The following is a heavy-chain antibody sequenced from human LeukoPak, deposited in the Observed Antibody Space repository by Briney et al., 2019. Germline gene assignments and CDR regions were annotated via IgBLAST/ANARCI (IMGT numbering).Heavy chain of an antibody. CDR1: GFTVSNNS. CDR3: AREFHSGAYWDYFDS. CDR2: IYSSGST. D-gene: IGHD1-26*01. V-gene: IGHV3-66*01. Sequence: PGGALRVSCATSGFTVSNNSMSWVRQAPRKGLEWLSLIYSSGSTYYADSVKGRFTISRDNSKTTLYLQMNSLRAEDTAVYYCAREFHSGAYWDYFDSWGQGTLVTVSS. J-gene: IGHJ4*02.